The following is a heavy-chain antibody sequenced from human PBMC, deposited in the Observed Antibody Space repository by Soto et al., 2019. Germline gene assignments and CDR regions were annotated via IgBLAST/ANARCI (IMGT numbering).Heavy chain of an antibody. V-gene: IGHV2-5*02. CDR2: IYWDEDK. CDR1: GFSLNTNGMG. J-gene: IGHJ6*02. D-gene: IGHD1-7*01. CDR3: ARWNYESGVDV. Sequence: QITLKESGPTLVRPTQTLTLTCSFSGFSLNTNGMGVGWIRQPPGKALEWLAFIYWDEDKRDTPSLKTRLTVTTYSHKHKVTLRLTTQIPLDTGTYYCARWNYESGVDVWGQGTRVTVSS.